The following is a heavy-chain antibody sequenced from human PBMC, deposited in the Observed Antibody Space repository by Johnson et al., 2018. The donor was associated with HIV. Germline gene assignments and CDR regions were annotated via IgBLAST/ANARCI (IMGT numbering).Heavy chain of an antibody. Sequence: QVQLVESGGGLVQPGGSLRLSCAASGFTFSTYAIHWVRQAPGKGLEYVSAISGSGNSTYYADSVKGRFTISRDNSKNTLYLQMNSLRAEDTAVYYCAKDIMPGSSSWVLPLDAFDIWGQGTMVTVSS. J-gene: IGHJ3*02. CDR3: AKDIMPGSSSWVLPLDAFDI. V-gene: IGHV3-64*04. CDR1: GFTFSTYA. D-gene: IGHD6-13*01. CDR2: ISGSGNST.